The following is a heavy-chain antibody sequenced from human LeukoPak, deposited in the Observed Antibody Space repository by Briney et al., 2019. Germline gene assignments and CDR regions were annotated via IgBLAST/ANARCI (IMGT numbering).Heavy chain of an antibody. CDR3: ARVTYSSSWYVETPHPNFDY. CDR1: GDSISSYY. D-gene: IGHD6-13*01. CDR2: IYYSGST. J-gene: IGHJ4*02. Sequence: SETLSLTCTVSGDSISSYYWSWIRQPPGKGLEWIGYIYYSGSTNYNPSLKSRVTISVDTSKNQFSLKLSSVTAADTAVYYCARVTYSSSWYVETPHPNFDYWGQGTLVTVSS. V-gene: IGHV4-59*01.